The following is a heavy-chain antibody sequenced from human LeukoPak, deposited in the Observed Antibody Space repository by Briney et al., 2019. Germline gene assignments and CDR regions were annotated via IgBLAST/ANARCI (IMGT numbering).Heavy chain of an antibody. V-gene: IGHV1-18*01. CDR3: ARGGAGWSRDY. J-gene: IGHJ4*02. CDR1: GYTFTSFG. Sequence: ASVKVSCKASGYTFTSFGIGWVRQAPGQGFEWMGWISAYNGNTNYAQKFQDRVTMTRDTPTSTAYMELRSLTTDDTAVYYCARGGAGWSRDYWGQGTLVTVSS. CDR2: ISAYNGNT. D-gene: IGHD6-19*01.